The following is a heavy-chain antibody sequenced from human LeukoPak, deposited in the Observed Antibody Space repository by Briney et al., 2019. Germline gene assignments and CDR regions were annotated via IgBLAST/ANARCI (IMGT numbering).Heavy chain of an antibody. D-gene: IGHD1-26*01. Sequence: ASVKVSCKASGYTFTDHYIHWLRQAPGQGLEWMGWIYPNNGDTNYAQKFQGSVTMTRDTSINTAYMELSSLTSDDTAVYYCARDGVGTYDYWGQGTLVTVSS. CDR2: IYPNNGDT. V-gene: IGHV1-2*02. J-gene: IGHJ4*02. CDR3: ARDGVGTYDY. CDR1: GYTFTDHY.